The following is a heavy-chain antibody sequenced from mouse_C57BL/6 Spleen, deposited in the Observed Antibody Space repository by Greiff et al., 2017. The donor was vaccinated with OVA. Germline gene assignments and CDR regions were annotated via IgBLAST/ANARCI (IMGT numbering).Heavy chain of an antibody. D-gene: IGHD1-1*01. J-gene: IGHJ1*03. V-gene: IGHV5-6*01. CDR3: ASPITTVVATGYWYFDV. Sequence: EVQLVESGGDLVKPGGSLKLSCAASGFTFSSYGMSWVRQTPDKRLEWVATISSGGSYTYYPDSVKGRFTISRDNAKNTLYLQMSSLKSEDTAMYYCASPITTVVATGYWYFDVWGTGTTVTVSS. CDR1: GFTFSSYG. CDR2: ISSGGSYT.